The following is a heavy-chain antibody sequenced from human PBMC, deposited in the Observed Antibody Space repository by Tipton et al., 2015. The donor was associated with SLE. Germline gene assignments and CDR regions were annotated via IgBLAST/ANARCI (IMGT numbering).Heavy chain of an antibody. Sequence: TLSLTCTVSGGSISSGSYYWSWIRQPAGKGLEWIGYIYYSGSTYYNPSLKSRVTISVDTSKNQFSLKLSSVTAADTAVYYCARDGSGSYYYYMDVWGKGTTVTVSS. CDR1: GGSISSGSYY. D-gene: IGHD1-26*01. CDR2: IYYSGST. V-gene: IGHV4-31*03. J-gene: IGHJ6*03. CDR3: ARDGSGSYYYYMDV.